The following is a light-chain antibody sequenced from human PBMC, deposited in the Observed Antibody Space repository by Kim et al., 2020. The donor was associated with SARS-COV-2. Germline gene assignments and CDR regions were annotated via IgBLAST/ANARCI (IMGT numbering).Light chain of an antibody. CDR1: QSVSNY. Sequence: PGERATLSCWASQSVSNYLAWYQHKPGQAPRLLIYDASNGATGTPARFSGSGSGTDFTLTISSLEPEDFAVYYCQQRTTWPTFGQGTRLEIK. CDR3: QQRTTWPT. V-gene: IGKV3-11*01. CDR2: DAS. J-gene: IGKJ5*01.